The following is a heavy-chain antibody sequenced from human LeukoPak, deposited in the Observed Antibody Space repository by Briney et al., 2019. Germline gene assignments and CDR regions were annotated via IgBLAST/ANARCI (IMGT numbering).Heavy chain of an antibody. Sequence: GGSLRLSCAASGFTLRSYWMSWVRQAPGKGLEWVANIKQDGSQKYYVDSVKGRFTISRDNAKNSLYLQINSLRAEDTAVYYCARGNDYGDRVGIYFDYWGQGTLVTVSS. CDR2: IKQDGSQK. D-gene: IGHD4-17*01. CDR1: GFTLRSYW. J-gene: IGHJ4*02. CDR3: ARGNDYGDRVGIYFDY. V-gene: IGHV3-7*03.